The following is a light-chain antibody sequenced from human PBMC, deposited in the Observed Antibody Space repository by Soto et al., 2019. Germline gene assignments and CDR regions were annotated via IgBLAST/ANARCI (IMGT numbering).Light chain of an antibody. J-gene: IGLJ1*01. CDR1: SSNIGSND. V-gene: IGLV1-51*02. Sequence: QSALTQPPSVSAAPGQKVTISCSGNSSNIGSNDVSWYQQLPGKAPKLLIYENSQRPSGIPDRFSGFKSGTSATLGITGLQTGDEADYYCGTWDSSLIALFGTGTKVT. CDR3: GTWDSSLIAL. CDR2: ENS.